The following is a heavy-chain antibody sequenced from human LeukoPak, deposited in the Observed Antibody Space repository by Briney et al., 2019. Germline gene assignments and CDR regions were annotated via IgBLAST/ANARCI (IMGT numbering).Heavy chain of an antibody. D-gene: IGHD1-26*01. V-gene: IGHV3-33*01. Sequence: GGSQRLSCAASGLTISSYAMHWVCQAPGKGLEWVALIWNDGRNKYYADSMKGRFTISRDNSKNTLYLQMDSPRAEDTAVYYCARHGSGSRFFDPCDHWGQGTLVTVSS. CDR3: ARHGSGSRFFDPCDH. CDR2: IWNDGRNK. J-gene: IGHJ4*02. CDR1: GLTISSYA.